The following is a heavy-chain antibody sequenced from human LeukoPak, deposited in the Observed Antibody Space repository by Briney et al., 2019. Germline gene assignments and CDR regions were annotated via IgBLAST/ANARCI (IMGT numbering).Heavy chain of an antibody. D-gene: IGHD1-26*01. CDR3: ARGATHDAFDI. CDR2: IYHSGST. V-gene: IGHV4-38-2*02. Sequence: TSETLSLTCTVSGYSISSGYYWGWIRQPPGKGLEWIGSIYHSGSTYYNPSLKSRVTISVDTSKNQFSLKLSSVTAADTAVYYCARGATHDAFDIWGQGTMVTVSS. J-gene: IGHJ3*02. CDR1: GYSISSGYY.